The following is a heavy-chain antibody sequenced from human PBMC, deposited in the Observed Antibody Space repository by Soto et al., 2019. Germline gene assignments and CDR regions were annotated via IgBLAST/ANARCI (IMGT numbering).Heavy chain of an antibody. D-gene: IGHD2-15*01. CDR2: ISYDGSNK. Sequence: QVQLVESGGGVVQPGRSLRLSCAASGFTFSSYGMHWVRQAPGKGLEWVAVISYDGSNKYYADSVKGRFTISRDNSKNTLYLQMNSLRAEDTAVYYCAKDRGDIWPYYYYGMDVWGQGTTVTVSS. V-gene: IGHV3-30*18. CDR1: GFTFSSYG. J-gene: IGHJ6*02. CDR3: AKDRGDIWPYYYYGMDV.